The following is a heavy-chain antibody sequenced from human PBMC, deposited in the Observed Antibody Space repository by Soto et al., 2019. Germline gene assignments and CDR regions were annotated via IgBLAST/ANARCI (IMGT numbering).Heavy chain of an antibody. D-gene: IGHD5-18*01. CDR1: GISTSSYW. CDR3: VTGYHSDY. CDR2: IKNDGSEK. V-gene: IGHV3-7*03. Sequence: GESLKISCAASGISTSSYWMGWVRQAPGRGLEWLASIKNDGSEKYYMDSLKGRFTISRDNALNSLYLQMNSLRAEDTAVYFCVTGYHSDYWGQGTPVTVSS. J-gene: IGHJ4*02.